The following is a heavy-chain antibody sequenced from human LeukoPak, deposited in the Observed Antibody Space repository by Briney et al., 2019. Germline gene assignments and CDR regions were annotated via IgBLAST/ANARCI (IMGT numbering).Heavy chain of an antibody. D-gene: IGHD1-1*01. J-gene: IGHJ4*02. CDR3: ARHLPAKTGTTSFDY. CDR2: ISYSGST. V-gene: IGHV4-59*01. CDR1: GGSISSYY. Sequence: SETLSLTCTVSGGSISSYYWSWIRQPPGKGLEWIGYISYSGSTNYNPSLKSRVTMSVDTSKNQFSLKLTSVTAADTAVYYCARHLPAKTGTTSFDYWGQGTLVTVSS.